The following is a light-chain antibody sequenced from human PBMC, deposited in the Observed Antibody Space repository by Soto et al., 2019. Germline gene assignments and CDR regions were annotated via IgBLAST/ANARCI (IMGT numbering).Light chain of an antibody. CDR3: QQYGSLSWA. CDR1: QSVGSNF. J-gene: IGKJ1*01. V-gene: IGKV3-20*01. Sequence: EIVLPPSPGTLSFSPGERSTLSFRASQSVGSNFLAWYQQKPGQANRILILGASGRATGIPDRFSGSGSGTDFTLTISRLATEDFAVYYCQQYGSLSWAFGQGTKVK. CDR2: GAS.